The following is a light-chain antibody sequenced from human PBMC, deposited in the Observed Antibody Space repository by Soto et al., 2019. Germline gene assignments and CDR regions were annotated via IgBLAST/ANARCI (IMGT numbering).Light chain of an antibody. Sequence: EIVLTQSPGSLSLSPGERATLSCRASQSVSNNYLAWYQQKPGQAPRLLIYGASSRAAGIPGRFSGTGSGTDFTLTISRLEPEDFAVYYCKQYGTSPLTFGQGTKVDIK. CDR1: QSVSNNY. V-gene: IGKV3-20*01. CDR3: KQYGTSPLT. J-gene: IGKJ1*01. CDR2: GAS.